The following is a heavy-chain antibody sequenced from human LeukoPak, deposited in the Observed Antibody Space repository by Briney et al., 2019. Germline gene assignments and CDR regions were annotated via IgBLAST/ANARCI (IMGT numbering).Heavy chain of an antibody. V-gene: IGHV3-53*01. CDR1: GFTVSSNY. Sequence: GGSLRLSCAASGFTVSSNYMSWVRQAPGKGLEWVSVIYSGGSTYYADSVRGRFTISRDNSKNTVYLQMNSLRAEDTAVYYCARDLNYDSAYWGQGTLVTVSS. D-gene: IGHD3-22*01. CDR3: ARDLNYDSAY. J-gene: IGHJ4*02. CDR2: IYSGGST.